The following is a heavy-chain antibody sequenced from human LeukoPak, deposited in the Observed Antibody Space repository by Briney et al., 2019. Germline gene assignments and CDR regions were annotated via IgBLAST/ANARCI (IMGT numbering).Heavy chain of an antibody. CDR2: ISYDGSNK. Sequence: GGSLRLSCAASGFTFRSYGMHWVRQAPGKGLEWVAVISYDGSNKYFADSVKGRFTISRDNSKNMLYLQMNSLRAEDTAVYYCARGGDSLHYWGQGTLVTVSS. J-gene: IGHJ4*02. CDR1: GFTFRSYG. D-gene: IGHD3-10*01. V-gene: IGHV3-30*03. CDR3: ARGGDSLHY.